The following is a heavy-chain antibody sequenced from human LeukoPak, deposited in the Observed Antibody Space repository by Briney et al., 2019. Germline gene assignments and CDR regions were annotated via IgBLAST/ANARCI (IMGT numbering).Heavy chain of an antibody. J-gene: IGHJ4*02. CDR1: GYTFSDYY. CDR3: ARIGTSWGQLLRPHFDY. D-gene: IGHD2-2*01. CDR2: INSIGSTI. Sequence: SGGSLRLSCAAPGYTFSDYYTSWIRQAPGKGLERVSYINSIGSTIYTADTLKSRFTISRDKATKSLYLQMNSLRGEDTAVYYCARIGTSWGQLLRPHFDYWGQGTLVPVSS. V-gene: IGHV3-11*01.